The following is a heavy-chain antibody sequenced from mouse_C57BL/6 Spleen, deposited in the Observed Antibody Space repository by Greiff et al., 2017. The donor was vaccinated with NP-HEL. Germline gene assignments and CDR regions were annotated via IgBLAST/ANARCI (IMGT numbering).Heavy chain of an antibody. V-gene: IGHV1-55*01. CDR3: ARSGLRRDAMDY. D-gene: IGHD2-4*01. CDR2: IYPGSGST. Sequence: QVQLKQPGAELVKPGASVKMSCKASGYTFTSYWITWVKQRPGQGLEWIGDIYPGSGSTNYNEKFKSKATLTVDTSSSTAYMQLSSLTSEDSAVYYCARSGLRRDAMDYWGQGTSVTVSS. CDR1: GYTFTSYW. J-gene: IGHJ4*01.